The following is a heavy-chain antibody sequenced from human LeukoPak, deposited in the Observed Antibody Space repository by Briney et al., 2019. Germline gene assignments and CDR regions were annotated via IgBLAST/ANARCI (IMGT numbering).Heavy chain of an antibody. V-gene: IGHV4-4*07. CDR2: IYTSGST. Sequence: TSETLSLTCTVSGGSISSYYWSWIRQPAGKGLEWSGRIYTSGSTNYNPSLKSRVTMSVDTSKNQCYVKLSSATAADTAVYYCARDGYYYDGTGYSGDYWGQGTLVTVSS. CDR3: ARDGYYYDGTGYSGDY. CDR1: GGSISSYY. D-gene: IGHD3-22*01. J-gene: IGHJ4*02.